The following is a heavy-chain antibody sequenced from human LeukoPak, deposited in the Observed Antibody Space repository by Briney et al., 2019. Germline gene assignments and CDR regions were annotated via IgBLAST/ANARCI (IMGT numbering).Heavy chain of an antibody. V-gene: IGHV3-66*01. J-gene: IGHJ4*02. CDR2: IYSDGIT. Sequence: GGSLRLSCAASGFTVSTNYMNWVRQAPGKGLEWVSVIYSDGITYYTDSVKGRFTISRDNSKNTLYLQMNSLRAEDTAMYYCARAPKNAGYFDYWGQGALVTVSS. CDR3: ARAPKNAGYFDY. D-gene: IGHD6-13*01. CDR1: GFTVSTNY.